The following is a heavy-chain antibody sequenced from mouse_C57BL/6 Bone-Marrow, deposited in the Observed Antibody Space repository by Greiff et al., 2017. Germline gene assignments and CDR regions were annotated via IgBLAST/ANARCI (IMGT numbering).Heavy chain of an antibody. CDR1: GFNIKDDY. J-gene: IGHJ3*01. CDR3: TTGYDFFAY. D-gene: IGHD2-4*01. Sequence: VQLQQSGAELVRPGASVKLSCTASGFNIKDDYMHWVKQRPEQGLEWIGWIDPENGDTEYASKFQGKATITADTSSNTAYLQLSSLTSEDTAVYYCTTGYDFFAYWGQGTLVTVSA. V-gene: IGHV14-4*01. CDR2: IDPENGDT.